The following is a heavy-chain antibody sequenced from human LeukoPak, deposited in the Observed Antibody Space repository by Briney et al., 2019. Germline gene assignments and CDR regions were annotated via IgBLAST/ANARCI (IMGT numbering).Heavy chain of an antibody. J-gene: IGHJ5*02. CDR3: AREGQQLVLGWFDP. CDR2: INPNSGGT. Sequence: GASVKLSCKASGYTFTGYYMHWVRQAPGQGLEWMGWINPNSGGTNYAQKFQGRVTMTRDTSISTAYMELSRLRSDDTAVYYCAREGQQLVLGWFDPWGQGTLVTVSS. V-gene: IGHV1-2*02. D-gene: IGHD6-13*01. CDR1: GYTFTGYY.